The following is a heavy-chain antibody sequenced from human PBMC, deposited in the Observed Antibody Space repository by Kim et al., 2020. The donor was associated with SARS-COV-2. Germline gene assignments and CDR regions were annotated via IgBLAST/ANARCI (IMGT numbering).Heavy chain of an antibody. CDR1: GYTFTSYY. CDR2: INPNDGSR. CDR3: ARGPSDY. V-gene: IGHV1-46*01. J-gene: IGHJ4*02. Sequence: ASVKVSCKASGYTFTSYYIHWVRQALGHGLEWMGIINPNDGSRSSSPKFQGRVTMTRDTSTSTVYMELSSLRFEDTAVYYCARGPSDYWGQGTLVTVSS.